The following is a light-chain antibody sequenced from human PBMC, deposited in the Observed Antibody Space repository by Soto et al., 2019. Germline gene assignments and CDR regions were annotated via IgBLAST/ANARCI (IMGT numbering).Light chain of an antibody. CDR2: EVN. CDR1: SSDVGGYNY. CDR3: TSYAGGNNV. V-gene: IGLV2-8*01. J-gene: IGLJ1*01. Sequence: QSALTQPPSASGSPGQSVTISCTGTSSDVGGYNYVSWYQQYPGKVPKLMVYEVNKRPSAVPDRFSGSKSGNTASLTVSGLQADDEPDYYCTSYAGGNNVFGTGTKVTVL.